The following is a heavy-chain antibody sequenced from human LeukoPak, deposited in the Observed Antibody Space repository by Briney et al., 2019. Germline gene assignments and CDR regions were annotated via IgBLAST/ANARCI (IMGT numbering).Heavy chain of an antibody. CDR2: ISYDGSNK. CDR1: GFTFSSYA. CDR3: ARDGDGYSSGWHYYYYGMDV. J-gene: IGHJ6*02. D-gene: IGHD6-19*01. Sequence: GGSLRLSCAASGFTFSSYAMHWVRQAPGKGLEWVAVISYDGSNKYYADSVKGRFTISRDNSKNTLYLQMNSLRAEDTAVYYCARDGDGYSSGWHYYYYGMDVWGQGTTVTVSS. V-gene: IGHV3-30-3*01.